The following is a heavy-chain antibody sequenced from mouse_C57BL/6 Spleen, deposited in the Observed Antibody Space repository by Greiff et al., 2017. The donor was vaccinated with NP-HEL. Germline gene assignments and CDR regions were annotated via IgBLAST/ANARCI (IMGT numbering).Heavy chain of an antibody. Sequence: VQLQQSGTVLARPGASVKMSCKTSGYTFTSYWMHWVKQRPGQGLEWIGAIYPGNSDTSYNQKFKGKAKLTAVTSASTAYMELSSLTNEDSAVYYGTREGEGLDYWGQGTTLTVSS. V-gene: IGHV1-5*01. CDR1: GYTFTSYW. CDR3: TREGEGLDY. D-gene: IGHD3-3*01. CDR2: IYPGNSDT. J-gene: IGHJ2*01.